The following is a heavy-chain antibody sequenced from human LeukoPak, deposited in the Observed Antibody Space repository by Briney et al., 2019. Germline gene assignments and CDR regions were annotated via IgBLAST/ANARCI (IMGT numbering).Heavy chain of an antibody. CDR1: GASISSFY. J-gene: IGHJ4*02. CDR2: ISYTGGT. D-gene: IGHD1-26*01. Sequence: SETLSLTCTVAGASISSFYWSWVRQSPGKGLEWIGYISYTGGTTYNPALKGRVTISIDTSKSQFTLKLSSVTASDTAVYYCASLGGSYGTWGQGTLVTVSS. CDR3: ASLGGSYGT. V-gene: IGHV4-59*01.